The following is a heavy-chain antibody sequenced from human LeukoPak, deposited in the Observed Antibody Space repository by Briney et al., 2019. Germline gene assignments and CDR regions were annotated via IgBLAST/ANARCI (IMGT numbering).Heavy chain of an antibody. J-gene: IGHJ4*02. V-gene: IGHV3-48*03. CDR1: GFTFSSYE. CDR3: AKGYYDYVWGSYYFDY. D-gene: IGHD3-16*01. Sequence: GGSLRLSCAASGFTFSSYEMNWVRQAPGKGLEWVSYISSSGSTIYYADSVKGRFTISRDNAKNSLYLQMNSLRAEDTAVYYCAKGYYDYVWGSYYFDYWGQGTLVTVSS. CDR2: ISSSGSTI.